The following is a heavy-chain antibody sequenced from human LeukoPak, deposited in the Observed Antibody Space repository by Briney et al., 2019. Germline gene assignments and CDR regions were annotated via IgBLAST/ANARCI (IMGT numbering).Heavy chain of an antibody. Sequence: ASVKVSCKASGYTFTGYYMHWVRQAPGQGLEWMGWINPNSGGTNYAQKFQGRVTMTRDTSISTAYMELSRLRSDDTAVYYCARPPGPYYYDSSGYHVPYHFDYWGQGTLVTVSS. V-gene: IGHV1-2*02. CDR2: INPNSGGT. CDR3: ARPPGPYYYDSSGYHVPYHFDY. J-gene: IGHJ4*02. D-gene: IGHD3-22*01. CDR1: GYTFTGYY.